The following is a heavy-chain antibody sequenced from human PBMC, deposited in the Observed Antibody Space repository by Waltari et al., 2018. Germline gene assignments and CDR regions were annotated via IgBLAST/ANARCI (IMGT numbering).Heavy chain of an antibody. Sequence: EVRLEEAGGGLMHPGGSLRLSCAASGFTFIDSGMRWVRRAPGKGLECVSTIRASGGTTYYAASVKGRFTMSKDNSKNTLYLQMNSLRVDDTAEYYCAKSSGSYYEVFDYWGRGTLVTVSS. CDR1: GFTFIDSG. D-gene: IGHD1-26*01. J-gene: IGHJ4*02. CDR2: IRASGGTT. V-gene: IGHV3-23*04. CDR3: AKSSGSYYEVFDY.